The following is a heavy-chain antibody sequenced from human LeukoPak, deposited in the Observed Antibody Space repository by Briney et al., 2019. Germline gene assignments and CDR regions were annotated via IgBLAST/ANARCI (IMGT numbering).Heavy chain of an antibody. J-gene: IGHJ4*02. Sequence: GGSLRLSCAASGFTFSTYGMHWVRQAPGKGLEWVAFIRYDGSNKYYTDSVKGRFTISRDDSKSTLYLQMNSLRAEDTAVYYCARTSTGDLDYWGQGTLVTVSS. V-gene: IGHV3-30*02. D-gene: IGHD7-27*01. CDR3: ARTSTGDLDY. CDR1: GFTFSTYG. CDR2: IRYDGSNK.